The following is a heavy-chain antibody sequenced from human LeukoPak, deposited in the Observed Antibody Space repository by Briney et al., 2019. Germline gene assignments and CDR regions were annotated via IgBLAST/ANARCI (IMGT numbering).Heavy chain of an antibody. Sequence: SETLSLTCTVSGVSISSSNSYWGWIRQPPWKGLEWIGSIYYSGNTYYNASLKSQVSISIDTSKNQFSLRLTSVTAADTAVYYCARQTGSGLFILPGGQGTLVTVSS. CDR3: ARQTGSGLFILP. V-gene: IGHV4-39*01. J-gene: IGHJ4*02. CDR2: IYYSGNT. CDR1: GVSISSSNSY. D-gene: IGHD3/OR15-3a*01.